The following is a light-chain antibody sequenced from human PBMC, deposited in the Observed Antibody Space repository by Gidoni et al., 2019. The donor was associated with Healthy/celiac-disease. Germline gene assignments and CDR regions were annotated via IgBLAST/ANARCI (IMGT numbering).Light chain of an antibody. CDR1: QSVSSN. V-gene: IGKV3D-15*01. CDR2: GAS. J-gene: IGKJ1*01. CDR3: QQYNNRRT. Sequence: EIVLMQSPATLSVSPGERATLSCRASQSVSSNLAWYQQKPGQAPRLLIYGASTRATGIPARFSGSGSGIEFTLTISSLQSEDFAVYYCQQYNNRRTFGQGTKVEIK.